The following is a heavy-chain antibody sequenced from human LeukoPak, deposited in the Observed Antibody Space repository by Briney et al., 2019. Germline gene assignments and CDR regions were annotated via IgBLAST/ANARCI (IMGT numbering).Heavy chain of an antibody. Sequence: GGSLRLSCAASGFTFSSYGMHWVRQAPGKGLEWVAFIRYDGSNKYYADSVKGRFTISRDNSKNTLYLQMNSLRAEDTAVYYCAKEVPIVVVPAAVSNWFDPWGQGTLVTVSS. D-gene: IGHD2-2*01. CDR3: AKEVPIVVVPAAVSNWFDP. J-gene: IGHJ5*02. CDR1: GFTFSSYG. V-gene: IGHV3-30*02. CDR2: IRYDGSNK.